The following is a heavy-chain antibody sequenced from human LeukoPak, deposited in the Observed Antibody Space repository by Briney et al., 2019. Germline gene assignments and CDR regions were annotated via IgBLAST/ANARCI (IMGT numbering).Heavy chain of an antibody. D-gene: IGHD3-3*01. V-gene: IGHV4-39*01. CDR2: IYDSGST. CDR1: GGSIRSSYYY. J-gene: IGHJ4*02. Sequence: SETLSLTCTVSGGSIRSSYYYWGWIRQPPGKGLEWIGSIYDSGSTYYNPSLKSRVTISVDTSKNQFSLKLNSVTAADTAVYYCATLQTIFGPLDGDYWGQGTLVTVSS. CDR3: ATLQTIFGPLDGDY.